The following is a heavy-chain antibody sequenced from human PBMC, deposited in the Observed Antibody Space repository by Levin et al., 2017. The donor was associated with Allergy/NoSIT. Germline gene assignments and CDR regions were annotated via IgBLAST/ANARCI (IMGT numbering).Heavy chain of an antibody. J-gene: IGHJ4*02. CDR2: ISGGGGST. CDR3: ANFLRKYFFDY. V-gene: IGHV3-23*01. D-gene: IGHD4-17*01. Sequence: PGGSLRLSCAASGFTFSSYAMSWVRQAPGKGLEWVSGISGGGGSTYYADSVKGRFTISRDNSKNTLYLQMNSLRAEDTAVYYCANFLRKYFFDYWGQGTLVTVSS. CDR1: GFTFSSYA.